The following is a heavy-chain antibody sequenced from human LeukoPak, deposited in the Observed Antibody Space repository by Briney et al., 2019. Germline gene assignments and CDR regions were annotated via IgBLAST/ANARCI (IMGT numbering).Heavy chain of an antibody. J-gene: IGHJ3*02. Sequence: TSETLSLTCTVSGGSISSYYWSWIRQPPGKGLEWIGYIYYSGSTNYNPSLKSRVTISVDTSKNQFSLKLSSVTAADTAVYYCARMGPYYDYVWGSSADAFDIWGQGTMVTVSS. V-gene: IGHV4-59*08. CDR1: GGSISSYY. CDR3: ARMGPYYDYVWGSSADAFDI. D-gene: IGHD3-16*01. CDR2: IYYSGST.